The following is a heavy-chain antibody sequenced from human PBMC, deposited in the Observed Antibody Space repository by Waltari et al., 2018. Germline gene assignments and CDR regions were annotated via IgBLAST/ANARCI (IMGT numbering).Heavy chain of an antibody. V-gene: IGHV4-61*09. Sequence: QVPLQESGPGLVKPSQTLSLPCPVPAGPLSRGSYYWSWIRQPAGKGLEWIGYIYTSGSTNYNPSLKSRVTISVDTSKNQFSLKLSSVTAADTAVYYCARDRRTGPIDYWGQGTLVTVSS. J-gene: IGHJ4*02. D-gene: IGHD7-27*01. CDR1: AGPLSRGSYY. CDR2: IYTSGST. CDR3: ARDRRTGPIDY.